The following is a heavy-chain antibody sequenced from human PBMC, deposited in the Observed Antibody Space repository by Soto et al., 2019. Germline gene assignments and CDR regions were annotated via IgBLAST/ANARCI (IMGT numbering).Heavy chain of an antibody. V-gene: IGHV4-61*01. D-gene: IGHD3-3*01. J-gene: IGHJ6*02. CDR3: ARFGDFWDDYYYGMDV. CDR2: IYYSGST. CDR1: GGSISSGSYY. Sequence: PSETLSLTCTVSGGSISSGSYYWSWIRQPPGKGLEWIGYIYYSGSTNYNPSLKSRVTISVDTSKNQFSLKLSSVTAADTAVYYCARFGDFWDDYYYGMDVWGQGTTVTVSS.